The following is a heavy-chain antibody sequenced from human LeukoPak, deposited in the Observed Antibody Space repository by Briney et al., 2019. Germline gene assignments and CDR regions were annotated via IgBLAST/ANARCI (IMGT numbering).Heavy chain of an antibody. J-gene: IGHJ3*02. D-gene: IGHD3-10*01. CDR3: GASRQFVGAFDI. Sequence: GGTLRLSCAASGFTFSSYELYWVRQAPGKGLEWVSYISSSSSTIKYADSVRGRFTISRADARESLFLQMNSLRAEDTAIYYCGASRQFVGAFDIWGQGTLVTVSS. V-gene: IGHV3-48*03. CDR1: GFTFSSYE. CDR2: ISSSSSTI.